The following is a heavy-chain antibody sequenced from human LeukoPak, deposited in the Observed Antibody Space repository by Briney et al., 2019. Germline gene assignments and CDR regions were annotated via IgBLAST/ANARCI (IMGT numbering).Heavy chain of an antibody. CDR3: AKVHFFGERYYDSSGFDY. D-gene: IGHD3-22*01. CDR2: ISYDGSNK. CDR1: GFTFSSYG. J-gene: IGHJ4*02. Sequence: PGRSLRLSCAASGFTFSSYGMHWVRQAPGKGLEWVAVISYDGSNKYYADSVKGRFTISRDNSKNTLYLQMNSLRAENTAVYYCAKVHFFGERYYDSSGFDYWGQGTLVTVSS. V-gene: IGHV3-30*18.